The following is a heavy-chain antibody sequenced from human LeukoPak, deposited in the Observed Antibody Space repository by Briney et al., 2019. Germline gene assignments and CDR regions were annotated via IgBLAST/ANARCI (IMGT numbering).Heavy chain of an antibody. V-gene: IGHV1-8*01. J-gene: IGHJ4*02. D-gene: IGHD3-16*01. CDR3: TKGLGGTGSYAAY. Sequence: GASVKVSCKASGYTFTSDDINWVRQATGQGLEWMGWMNPDSGNTGYVQKFQGRVTMTRDTSISTAYMELSGLRSEDTAVYYCTKGLGGTGSYAAYWGQGTLVTVSS. CDR1: GYTFTSDD. CDR2: MNPDSGNT.